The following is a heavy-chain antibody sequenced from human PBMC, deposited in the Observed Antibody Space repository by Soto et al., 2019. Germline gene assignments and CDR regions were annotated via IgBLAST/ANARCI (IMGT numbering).Heavy chain of an antibody. D-gene: IGHD2-15*01. Sequence: QVQLVQSGAEVKKPGSSVKVSCKASGGTFSSYAISWVRQAPGQGLEWMGGIIPIFGTANYAEKFQGRVTITADQSTSTAYMELSSLRSEDTAVYYCARGGSGGRYPLNWFDPWGQGTLVTVSS. J-gene: IGHJ5*02. V-gene: IGHV1-69*01. CDR3: ARGGSGGRYPLNWFDP. CDR1: GGTFSSYA. CDR2: IIPIFGTA.